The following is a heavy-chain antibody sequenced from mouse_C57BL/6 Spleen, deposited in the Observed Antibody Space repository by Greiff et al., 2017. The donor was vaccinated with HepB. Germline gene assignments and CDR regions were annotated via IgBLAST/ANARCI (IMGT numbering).Heavy chain of an antibody. Sequence: EVKVVESGGGLVQPGGSLKLSCAASGFTFSDYYMYWVRQTPEKRLEWVAYISNGGGSTYYPDTVKGRFTISRDNAKNTLYLQMSRLKSEDTAMYYCARRGGGYGSSYWFAYWGQGTLVTVSA. D-gene: IGHD1-1*01. J-gene: IGHJ3*01. V-gene: IGHV5-12*01. CDR1: GFTFSDYY. CDR3: ARRGGGYGSSYWFAY. CDR2: ISNGGGST.